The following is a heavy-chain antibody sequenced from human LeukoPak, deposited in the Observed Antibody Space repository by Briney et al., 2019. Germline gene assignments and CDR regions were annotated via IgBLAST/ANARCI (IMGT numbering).Heavy chain of an antibody. V-gene: IGHV3-74*01. CDR3: ARGGVTAGLDY. CDR2: INSDGNST. J-gene: IGHJ4*02. D-gene: IGHD2-2*01. Sequence: GGSLRLSCAASGFTFSSYWMHWVRQAPGKGLVWVARINSDGNSTNYADSVRGRFTISRDNAKNTLWLQMNSLRAEDTAVYYCARGGVTAGLDYWGQGTLVTVSS. CDR1: GFTFSSYW.